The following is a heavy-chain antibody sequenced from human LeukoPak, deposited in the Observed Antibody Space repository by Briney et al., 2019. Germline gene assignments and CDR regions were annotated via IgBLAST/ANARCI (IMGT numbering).Heavy chain of an antibody. D-gene: IGHD6-19*01. CDR1: GFTFSSYD. J-gene: IGHJ4*02. CDR3: ARGKSSGWYEVDY. V-gene: IGHV3-30*03. CDR2: ISYDGDNK. Sequence: GGSLRLSCAASGFTFSSYDIHWVRQAPGKGLEWVAVISYDGDNKYYADSVKGRFTISRDNSKNTLYLQMNSLRAEDTAVYYCARGKSSGWYEVDYWGQGTLVTVSS.